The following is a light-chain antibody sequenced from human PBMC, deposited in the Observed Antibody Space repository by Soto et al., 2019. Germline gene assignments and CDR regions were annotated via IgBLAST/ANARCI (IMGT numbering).Light chain of an antibody. CDR2: AAS. J-gene: IGKJ2*01. V-gene: IGKV1-9*01. CDR3: QQLNSYPPT. CDR1: QGISSY. Sequence: IQLTKSPSSLSASVGDRVTVTCRASQGISSYLAWYQQKPGKAPKLLIYAASTLQRGVSSRFSGIGSGTDFTLTISSLQPEDFATYYCQQLNSYPPTFGQGTKLEIK.